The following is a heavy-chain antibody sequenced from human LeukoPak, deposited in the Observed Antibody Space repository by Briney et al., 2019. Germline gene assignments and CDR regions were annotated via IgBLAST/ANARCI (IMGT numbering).Heavy chain of an antibody. D-gene: IGHD6-13*01. Sequence: GGSLRLSCAASGFAFSSYGMHWVRQAPGKGLEWVAVISYDGSNKYYADSVKGRFTISRDNSKNTLYLQMNSLRAEDTAVYYCAKERAAAGTSFDYWGQGTLVTVSS. CDR3: AKERAAAGTSFDY. V-gene: IGHV3-30*18. CDR1: GFAFSSYG. J-gene: IGHJ4*02. CDR2: ISYDGSNK.